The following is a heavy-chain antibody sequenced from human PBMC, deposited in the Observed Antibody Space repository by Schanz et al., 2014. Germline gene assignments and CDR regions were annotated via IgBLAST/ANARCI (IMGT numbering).Heavy chain of an antibody. CDR2: IIPSLGLA. Sequence: QVQLVQSGAEVKKPGASVKVSCKASGYTFTSDSMHWVRQAPGQGLEWMGRIIPSLGLAKYEQKFQDKVTITADTSTTTAYMELNSLNSDDTAVYYCASSGAGYSSSWDFDYWGQGTLVTVSS. V-gene: IGHV1-69*02. CDR1: GYTFTSDS. J-gene: IGHJ4*02. CDR3: ASSGAGYSSSWDFDY. D-gene: IGHD6-13*01.